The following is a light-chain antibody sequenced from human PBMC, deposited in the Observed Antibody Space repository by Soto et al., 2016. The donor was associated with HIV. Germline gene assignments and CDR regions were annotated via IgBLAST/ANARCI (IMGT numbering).Light chain of an antibody. CDR2: GKN. CDR1: SLRKYF. Sequence: SSELTQDPAVSVALGQTVKITCQGDSLRKYFATWYQQKPGQAPILVIYGKNKRPSGIPDRFSGSSSRKYRFLDHLVGLEAEDEADYYCNSRDNDRVLFGGGTKLTVL. CDR3: NSRDNDRVL. V-gene: IGLV3-19*01. J-gene: IGLJ2*01.